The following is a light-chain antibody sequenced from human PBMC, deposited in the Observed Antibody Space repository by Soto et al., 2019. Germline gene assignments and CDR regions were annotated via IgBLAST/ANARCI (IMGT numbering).Light chain of an antibody. Sequence: QSVLTQPASVSGSPGQSITISCTGTSSDVGSYNLVSWYQQHPGKAPKLMIYGVSKRPSGVSNRFSGSKSGNTASLTISGLQAEDEADYYCCSYAGSSTSVVFGGGTKLTVL. CDR2: GVS. CDR1: SSDVGSYNL. CDR3: CSYAGSSTSVV. V-gene: IGLV2-23*02. J-gene: IGLJ2*01.